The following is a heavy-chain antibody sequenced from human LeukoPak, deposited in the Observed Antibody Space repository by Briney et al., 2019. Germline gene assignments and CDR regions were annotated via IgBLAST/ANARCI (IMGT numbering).Heavy chain of an antibody. CDR3: ARTMGRGVITSAFDI. Sequence: GESLKISCKGSGYSFTSYWIGWVRQMPGKGLEWMGIIYPGDSDTRYSPSFQGQVTISADKSISTAYLQWSSLKASDTAMYYCARTMGRGVITSAFDIWGQGTMVTVSS. D-gene: IGHD3-10*01. CDR1: GYSFTSYW. CDR2: IYPGDSDT. J-gene: IGHJ3*02. V-gene: IGHV5-51*01.